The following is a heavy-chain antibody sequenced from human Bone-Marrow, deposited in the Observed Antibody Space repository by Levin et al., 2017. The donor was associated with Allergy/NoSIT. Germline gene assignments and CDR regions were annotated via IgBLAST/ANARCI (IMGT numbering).Heavy chain of an antibody. D-gene: IGHD3-10*01. CDR3: AREIRGSEGTF. J-gene: IGHJ4*02. V-gene: IGHV3-7*04. CDR2: MNLDGSEK. CDR1: GFTFSAYW. Sequence: GESLKISCAASGFTFSAYWMGWVRQAPGRGLEWVANMNLDGSEKYYLGPVKGGFPISRDNAKNSLYLQMNSLRAEDTAVYYCAREIRGSEGTFWGQGTLVTVSS.